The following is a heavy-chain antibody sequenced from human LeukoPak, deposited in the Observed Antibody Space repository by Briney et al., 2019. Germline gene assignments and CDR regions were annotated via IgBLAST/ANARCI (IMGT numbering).Heavy chain of an antibody. Sequence: GGSLRLSCAASGFTFSSYGMHWVRQAPGKGLEWVAVISYDGSNKYYADSVKGRFTISRDNSKNTLYLQMNSLRAEDTAVYYCARDVYGDYYYYGMDVWGKGTTVTVSS. D-gene: IGHD4-17*01. CDR1: GFTFSSYG. CDR2: ISYDGSNK. V-gene: IGHV3-30*03. CDR3: ARDVYGDYYYYGMDV. J-gene: IGHJ6*04.